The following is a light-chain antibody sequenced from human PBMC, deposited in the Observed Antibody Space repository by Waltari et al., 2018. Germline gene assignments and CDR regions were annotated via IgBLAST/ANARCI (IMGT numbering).Light chain of an antibody. CDR2: DVT. Sequence: QSALTQPASVSGSPGQSIPISCTATRGYVGGYKSVSWYQQHPGKAPKLMIYDVTNRPSGVSNRFSGSKSGNTASLTISGLQAEDEADYYCSSYTSSSTLAFGGGTKLTVL. CDR1: RGYVGGYKS. CDR3: SSYTSSSTLA. V-gene: IGLV2-14*03. J-gene: IGLJ2*01.